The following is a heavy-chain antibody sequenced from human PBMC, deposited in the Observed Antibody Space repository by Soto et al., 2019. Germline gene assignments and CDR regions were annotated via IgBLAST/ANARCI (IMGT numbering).Heavy chain of an antibody. Sequence: ASVKVSCKASGYTFTSYDINWVRQATGQGLEWMGWMNPNSGNTGYAQKFQGRVTITRNTSMSTAYMELSSLRSEDTAVYYCARGTSVAGTWDYWGQGTLVTVSS. CDR2: MNPNSGNT. CDR1: GYTFTSYD. J-gene: IGHJ4*02. D-gene: IGHD6-19*01. V-gene: IGHV1-8*01. CDR3: ARGTSVAGTWDY.